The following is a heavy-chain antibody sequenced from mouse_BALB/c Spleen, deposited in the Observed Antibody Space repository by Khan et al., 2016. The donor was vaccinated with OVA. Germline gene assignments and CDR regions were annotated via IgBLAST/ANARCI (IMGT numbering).Heavy chain of an antibody. Sequence: EVQLQESGPSLVKPSQTLSLTCSVTGDSITSGFWNWIRKFPGNKFEYMGYVTYSGNTYYNPSLKRRLSITRHTSKSQYYLQLNSVTTEDTATYFCARSYGSWAMDYWGQGTSVTVSS. J-gene: IGHJ4*01. CDR3: ARSYGSWAMDY. D-gene: IGHD1-1*01. CDR1: GDSITSGF. V-gene: IGHV3-8*02. CDR2: VTYSGNT.